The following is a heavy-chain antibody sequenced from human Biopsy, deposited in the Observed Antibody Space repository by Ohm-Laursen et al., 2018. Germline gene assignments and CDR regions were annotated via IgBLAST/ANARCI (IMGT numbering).Heavy chain of an antibody. CDR3: ARSTGWYGDLYYFDY. CDR2: INPSGSTT. V-gene: IGHV1-46*01. D-gene: IGHD6-19*01. J-gene: IGHJ4*02. Sequence: ASVKVSCKASGYSFTSYYMHWVRQAPGQGLEWMGMINPSGSTTSYPQTFQGRVTMTRDTSKSTVYMELSSLRSADTAVYFCARSTGWYGDLYYFDYWGQGTLVTVSS. CDR1: GYSFTSYY.